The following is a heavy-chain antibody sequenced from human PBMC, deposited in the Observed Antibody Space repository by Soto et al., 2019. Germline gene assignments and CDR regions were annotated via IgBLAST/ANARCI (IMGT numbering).Heavy chain of an antibody. D-gene: IGHD3-22*01. J-gene: IGHJ5*02. V-gene: IGHV1-18*01. CDR2: ISVYNGNT. CDR3: ARAGQYYDASGYAA. Sequence: QVKLVQSGTEVKKPGASIKVSCKASGYSFATSGMTWVRQAPGQGLEWMGWISVYNGNTNYDQSLQDRVTMTTDTSTNTAYLEVRHLRSDDTAVYYCARAGQYYDASGYAAWGQGTLVTVSS. CDR1: GYSFATSG.